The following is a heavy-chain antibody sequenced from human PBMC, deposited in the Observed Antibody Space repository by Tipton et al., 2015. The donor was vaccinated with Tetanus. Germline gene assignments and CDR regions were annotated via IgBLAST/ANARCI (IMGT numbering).Heavy chain of an antibody. D-gene: IGHD2-15*01. CDR3: ARQSCSGGSCRFDP. CDR2: IHYTGST. J-gene: IGHJ5*02. CDR1: GGSIIVSNFY. Sequence: TLSLTCRVSGGSIIVSNFYWGWIRQPPGKGLEGIGSIHYTGSTYLNPSLKSRVTISVDTSKNHFSLNLTSVTAADTAFYYCARQSCSGGSCRFDPWGQGTLVTVSS. V-gene: IGHV4-39*01.